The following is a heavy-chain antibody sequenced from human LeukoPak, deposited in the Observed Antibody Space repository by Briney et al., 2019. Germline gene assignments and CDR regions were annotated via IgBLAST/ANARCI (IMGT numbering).Heavy chain of an antibody. J-gene: IGHJ3*02. D-gene: IGHD3-22*01. CDR1: GFTASSNY. CDR2: IYSGGST. CDR3: AREVITTGAFDI. Sequence: GSLRLSCAASGFTASSNYMSWVRQAPGKGLEWVSVIYSGGSTYYADSVKGRFTISRDNSKNTLYLQMNSLRAEDTAVYYCAREVITTGAFDIWGQGTMVTVSS. V-gene: IGHV3-53*01.